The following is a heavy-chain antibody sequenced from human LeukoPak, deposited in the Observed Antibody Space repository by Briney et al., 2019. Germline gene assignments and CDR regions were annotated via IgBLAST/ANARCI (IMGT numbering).Heavy chain of an antibody. CDR3: ARDYYGSGSYHYYYFDY. J-gene: IGHJ4*02. CDR2: INPSGGST. CDR1: GYTFTTYY. Sequence: ASVKVSCKASGYTFTTYYMHWVRQAPGQGLEWMGIINPSGGSTSYAQKFQGRVTMTRDTSTSTVYMELSSLRSEDTAVYYCARDYYGSGSYHYYYFDYWGQGTLVTVSS. V-gene: IGHV1-46*01. D-gene: IGHD3-10*01.